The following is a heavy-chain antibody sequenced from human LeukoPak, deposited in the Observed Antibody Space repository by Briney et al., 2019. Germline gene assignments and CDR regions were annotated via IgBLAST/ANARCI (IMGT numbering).Heavy chain of an antibody. CDR1: GFTVSSNY. CDR2: IYSGGST. D-gene: IGHD2-15*01. V-gene: IGHV3-66*02. CDR3: ARVVVVAAYYYYYYMDV. J-gene: IGHJ6*03. Sequence: GESLRLSCAASGFTVSSNYMSWVRQAPGKGMEWVSVIYSGGSTYYADSVKGRFTISRDNSKNTLYLQMNSLRAEDTAVYYCARVVVVAAYYYYYYMDVWGKGTTVTVSS.